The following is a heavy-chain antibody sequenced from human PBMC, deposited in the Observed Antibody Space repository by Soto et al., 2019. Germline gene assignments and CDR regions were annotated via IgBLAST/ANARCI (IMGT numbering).Heavy chain of an antibody. Sequence: PGGSLRLSCSASGFTFSSYAMHWVRQAPGKGLEYVSAISSNGGSTYYADSVKGRFTISRDNSKNTLYLQMSSLRAEDTAVYYCVKGEAGVYVHYGMDVWGQGTTVTVSS. D-gene: IGHD3-16*01. CDR1: GFTFSSYA. CDR2: ISSNGGST. J-gene: IGHJ6*02. V-gene: IGHV3-64D*08. CDR3: VKGEAGVYVHYGMDV.